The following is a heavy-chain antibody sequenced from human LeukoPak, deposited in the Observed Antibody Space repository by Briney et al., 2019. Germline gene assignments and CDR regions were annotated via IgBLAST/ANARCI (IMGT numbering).Heavy chain of an antibody. Sequence: GASVKVSCKASGGTFSSYAISWVRQAPGQGLEWMGGIIPIFGTANYAQKFQGRVTITTDESTSTAYMGLSSLRSEDTAVYYCARVQYYYDSSGYYLNWFDPWGQGTLVTVSS. CDR2: IIPIFGTA. CDR1: GGTFSSYA. CDR3: ARVQYYYDSSGYYLNWFDP. V-gene: IGHV1-69*05. D-gene: IGHD3-22*01. J-gene: IGHJ5*02.